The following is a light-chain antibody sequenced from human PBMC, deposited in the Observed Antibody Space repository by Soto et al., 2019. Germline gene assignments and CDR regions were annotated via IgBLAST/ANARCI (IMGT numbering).Light chain of an antibody. J-gene: IGLJ1*01. CDR2: GNN. V-gene: IGLV1-40*01. CDR1: SSNIGAGYD. Sequence: QSVLTQPLSVSGAPGQKVTISCTGSSSNIGAGYDVHWYQQLPGTAPKLLLYGNNNRPSGVPDRFSGSKSGTSASLAITGLQTEDEADYYCQSYDTSLDALYVFGTGTKVTVL. CDR3: QSYDTSLDALYV.